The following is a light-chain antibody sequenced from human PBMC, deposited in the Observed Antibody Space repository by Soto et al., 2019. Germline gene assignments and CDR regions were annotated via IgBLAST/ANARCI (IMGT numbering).Light chain of an antibody. Sequence: EIVMTQSPATLSVSPWERTTLSCRASQSVGNNLAWYQQKPGQAPRLLIYGAYTRATGIPARFSGSGSGTEFSLTISSLEPEDFAVYYCQQYGSSPRFTFGPGNKVDIK. CDR1: QSVGNN. V-gene: IGKV3-15*01. J-gene: IGKJ3*01. CDR2: GAY. CDR3: QQYGSSPRFT.